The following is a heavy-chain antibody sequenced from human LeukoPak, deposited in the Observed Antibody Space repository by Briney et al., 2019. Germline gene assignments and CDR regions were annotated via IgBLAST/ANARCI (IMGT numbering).Heavy chain of an antibody. CDR3: ARARYDSSGPPSY. V-gene: IGHV3-48*01. CDR2: ISSSSSTI. D-gene: IGHD3-22*01. J-gene: IGHJ4*02. CDR1: GFTFSSYS. Sequence: RTGGSLRLSCAASGFTFSSYSMNWVRQAPGKGLEWVSYISSSSSTIYYADSVKGRFTISRDNAKNSLYLQMNSLRAEDTAVYYCARARYDSSGPPSYWGQGTRVTVSS.